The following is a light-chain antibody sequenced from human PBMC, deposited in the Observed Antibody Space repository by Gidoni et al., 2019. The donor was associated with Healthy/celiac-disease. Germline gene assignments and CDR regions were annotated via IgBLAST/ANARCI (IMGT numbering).Light chain of an antibody. Sequence: QSALTQPASVSGSPGQSITISCTGTSSDVGGYNYVSWYQQHPGKAPKLMIYDVGNRPSGVSNRFSGSKPGNTASLTISGLQAEDEADYYCSSYTSSSTDVVFGGGTKLTVL. V-gene: IGLV2-14*03. CDR3: SSYTSSSTDVV. CDR1: SSDVGGYNY. CDR2: DVG. J-gene: IGLJ2*01.